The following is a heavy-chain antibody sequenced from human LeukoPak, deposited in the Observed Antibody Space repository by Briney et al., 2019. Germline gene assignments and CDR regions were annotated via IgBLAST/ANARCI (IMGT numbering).Heavy chain of an antibody. Sequence: SETLSLTCTVSGDSISSGDYYWSWIRQPAGKGLEWIGRISSSGSTNYNPSLKSRVTISVDTSNNQFSLKLSSVTAADTAVYYCARQPSDSSGHYYFDYWGQGTLVTVSS. CDR3: ARQPSDSSGHYYFDY. V-gene: IGHV4-61*02. J-gene: IGHJ4*02. CDR1: GDSISSGDYY. D-gene: IGHD3-22*01. CDR2: ISSSGST.